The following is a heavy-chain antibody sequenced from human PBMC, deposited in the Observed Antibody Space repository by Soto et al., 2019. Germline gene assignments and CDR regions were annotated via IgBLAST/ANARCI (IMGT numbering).Heavy chain of an antibody. CDR1: GFTFSSYS. V-gene: IGHV3-21*01. Sequence: GGSLRLSCAASGFTFSSYSMNWVRQAPGKGLEWVSSISSSSSYIYYADSVKGRFTISRDNAKNSLYLQMNSLRAEDTAVYYCARDFSVDYGVYYYYYGMDVWGQGTTVTVSS. CDR3: ARDFSVDYGVYYYYYGMDV. J-gene: IGHJ6*02. D-gene: IGHD4-17*01. CDR2: ISSSSSYI.